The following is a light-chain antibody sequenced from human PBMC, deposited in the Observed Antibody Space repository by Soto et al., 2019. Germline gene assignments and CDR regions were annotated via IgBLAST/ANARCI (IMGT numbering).Light chain of an antibody. Sequence: QSALTQPASVSGSPGQSITISCTGTSSDVGSGNFVSWYQQHPGKAPQLLIYDVSSRPSGVSDRFSASKSDNTASLTISGLQSEDEAEYHCASYTSGVSYVFGTVTKLTVL. V-gene: IGLV2-14*03. CDR1: SSDVGSGNF. CDR3: ASYTSGVSYV. J-gene: IGLJ1*01. CDR2: DVS.